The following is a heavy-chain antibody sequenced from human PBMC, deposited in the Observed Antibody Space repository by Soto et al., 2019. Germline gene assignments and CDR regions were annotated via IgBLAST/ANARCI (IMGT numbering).Heavy chain of an antibody. D-gene: IGHD5-12*01. CDR1: GFTFSDYY. J-gene: IGHJ4*02. CDR2: ISSSSSYT. CDR3: ARDHHRYSGYDYVDY. Sequence: GGSLRLSWAASGFTFSDYYMRWIRQAPGKGLEWVSYISSSSSYTNYADSVKGRFTISRDNAKNSLYLQMNSLRAEDTAVYYCARDHHRYSGYDYVDYWGQGTLVTVSS. V-gene: IGHV3-11*05.